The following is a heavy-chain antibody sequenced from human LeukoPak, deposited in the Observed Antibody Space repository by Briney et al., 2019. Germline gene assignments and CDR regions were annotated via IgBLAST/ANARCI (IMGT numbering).Heavy chain of an antibody. J-gene: IGHJ5*02. D-gene: IGHD6-13*01. V-gene: IGHV3-30*02. CDR2: IRYDGSNK. Sequence: GGSLRLSCAASGFTFSSYGMHWVRQAPGKGLEWVAFIRYDGSNKYYADSVKGRFTISRDNSKNTLYLQMNSLRAEDTAVYYCAKDLSRYSSSWPREEGNWFDPWGQGTLVTVSS. CDR3: AKDLSRYSSSWPREEGNWFDP. CDR1: GFTFSSYG.